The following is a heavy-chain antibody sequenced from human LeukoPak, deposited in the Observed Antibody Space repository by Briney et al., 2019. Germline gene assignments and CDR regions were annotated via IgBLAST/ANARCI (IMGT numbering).Heavy chain of an antibody. CDR3: ARGNVLLWFGELNSFDY. V-gene: IGHV1-3*01. D-gene: IGHD3-10*01. Sequence: ASVKVSCKASGYTFTSYAMHWVRQAPGQRLEWMGWINAGNGNTKYSQKFQGRVTITGDTSASTAYMELSSLRSEDTAVYYCARGNVLLWFGELNSFDYWGQGTLVTVSS. CDR1: GYTFTSYA. CDR2: INAGNGNT. J-gene: IGHJ4*02.